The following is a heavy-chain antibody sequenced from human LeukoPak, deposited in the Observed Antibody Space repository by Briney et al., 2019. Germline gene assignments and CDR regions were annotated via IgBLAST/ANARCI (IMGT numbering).Heavy chain of an antibody. CDR3: ARHPSVGAPDY. V-gene: IGHV4-39*01. CDR2: IYYSGST. CDR1: GGSISSSSYY. D-gene: IGHD1-26*01. Sequence: SETLSLTCTVSGGSISSSSYYWGWIRQPPGKGLEWIGSIYYSGSTYYNPSLKSRVTISVDTSKNQFSLKLSSVTAADTAVYYCARHPSVGAPDYWGQGTLVTVSS. J-gene: IGHJ4*02.